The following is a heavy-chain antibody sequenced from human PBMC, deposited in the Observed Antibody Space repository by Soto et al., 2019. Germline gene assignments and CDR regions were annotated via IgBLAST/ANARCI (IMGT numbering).Heavy chain of an antibody. CDR3: AREFGVTTFFGHWFDP. Sequence: SETLSLTCTVSGGSISSGGYYWSWIRQHPGKGLEWIGYIYYSGSTYYNPSLKSRVTISVDTSKNQFSLKLSSVTAADTAVYYCAREFGVTTFFGHWFDPWGQGTLVTVSS. J-gene: IGHJ5*02. CDR1: GGSISSGGYY. D-gene: IGHD4-17*01. CDR2: IYYSGST. V-gene: IGHV4-31*03.